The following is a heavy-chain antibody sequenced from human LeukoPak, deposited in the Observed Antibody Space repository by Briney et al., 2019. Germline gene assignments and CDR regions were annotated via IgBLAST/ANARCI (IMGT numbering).Heavy chain of an antibody. V-gene: IGHV4-34*01. D-gene: IGHD1-26*01. CDR3: ARCWGSGSYLFDAFDI. CDR1: GGSFSGYY. CDR2: INHSGST. Sequence: SETLSLTCAVYGGSFSGYYWSWIRQPPGKGLEWIGEINHSGSTNYNPSLKSRVTISVDTSKNQFSLKLSSVTAADTAVYYCARCWGSGSYLFDAFDIWGQGTMVTVSS. J-gene: IGHJ3*02.